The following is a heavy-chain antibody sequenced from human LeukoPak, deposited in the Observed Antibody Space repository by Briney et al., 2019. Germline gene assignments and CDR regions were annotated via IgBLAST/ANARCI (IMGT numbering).Heavy chain of an antibody. J-gene: IGHJ5*02. V-gene: IGHV4-39*07. Sequence: SETLSLTCTVSGGSISSSSYYWGWIRQPAGKGLEWIGSIYYSGSTYYNPSLKSRVTISVDTSKNQFSLKLSSVTAADAAVYYCARDTKSITMIVGGFDPWGQGTLVTVST. CDR3: ARDTKSITMIVGGFDP. D-gene: IGHD3-22*01. CDR1: GGSISSSSYY. CDR2: IYYSGST.